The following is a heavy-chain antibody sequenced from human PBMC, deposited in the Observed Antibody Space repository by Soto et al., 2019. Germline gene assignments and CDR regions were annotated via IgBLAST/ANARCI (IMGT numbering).Heavy chain of an antibody. CDR2: ITSAGSRV. Sequence: EVQLVESGGDFVQPGGSLRLSCAASGFTFSSYWMHWVRQVPGKGLVWVSRITSAGSRVNYADSVKGRFAISRDNAKNTLYLHVNSLTVEDTAVYSCARGGSGAYYQDYWGRGTLVTVSS. CDR1: GFTFSSYW. CDR3: ARGGSGAYYQDY. V-gene: IGHV3-74*01. D-gene: IGHD3-22*01. J-gene: IGHJ4*02.